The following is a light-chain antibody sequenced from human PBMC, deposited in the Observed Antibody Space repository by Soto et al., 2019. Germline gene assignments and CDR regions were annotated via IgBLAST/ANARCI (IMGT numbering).Light chain of an antibody. Sequence: EVMMRQSPATLSVSPGERATLSFRASQSVSSNLAWYQRKPGQAPRLLISDASAGATGIPARFRGSGSGTEFTLTINSLQSEDFAVYYCQQYDNWPVTFGGGTKVDI. CDR3: QQYDNWPVT. J-gene: IGKJ4*01. CDR2: DAS. CDR1: QSVSSN. V-gene: IGKV3D-15*01.